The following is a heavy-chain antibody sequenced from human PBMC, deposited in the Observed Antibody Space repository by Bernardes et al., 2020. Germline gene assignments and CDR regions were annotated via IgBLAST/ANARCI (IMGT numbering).Heavy chain of an antibody. CDR1: GFSFTSNW. J-gene: IGHJ5*02. Sequence: GESLTISCKASGFSFTSNWIGWVRQMPGKGLEWMGIIYPDDSDTRYSPSFEGQVTISVDKSINTAYLQWNSLRASDTAMYFCAKHGKYSSGFRWFDPWGQGTLGTVSS. CDR2: IYPDDSDT. V-gene: IGHV5-51*01. CDR3: AKHGKYSSGFRWFDP. D-gene: IGHD6-19*01.